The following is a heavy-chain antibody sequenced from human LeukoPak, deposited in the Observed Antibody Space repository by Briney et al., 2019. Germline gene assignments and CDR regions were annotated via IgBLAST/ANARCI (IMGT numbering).Heavy chain of an antibody. CDR2: INHSGST. V-gene: IGHV4-34*01. J-gene: IGHJ6*02. CDR3: ARDHCSSTSCQNGFYYYYGMDV. D-gene: IGHD2-2*01. Sequence: PSETLSLTCTVSGGSISSYYWSWIRQPPGKGLEWIGEINHSGSTNYNPSLKSRVTISVDTSKNQFSLKLSSVTAADTAVYYCARDHCSSTSCQNGFYYYYGMDVWGQGTTVTVSS. CDR1: GGSISSYY.